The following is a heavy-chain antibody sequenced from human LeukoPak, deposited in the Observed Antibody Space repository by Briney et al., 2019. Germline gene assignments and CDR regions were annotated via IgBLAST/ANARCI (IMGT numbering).Heavy chain of an antibody. CDR3: AKDLSSGYYSMTEYFQH. CDR1: GFTFSSYA. D-gene: IGHD3-22*01. J-gene: IGHJ1*01. Sequence: GGSLRPSCAASGFTFSSYAMSWVRQAPGKGLEWVSAISGSGGSTYYADSVKGRFTISRDNSKNTLYLQMNSLRAEDTAVYYCAKDLSSGYYSMTEYFQHWGQGTLVTVSS. CDR2: ISGSGGST. V-gene: IGHV3-23*01.